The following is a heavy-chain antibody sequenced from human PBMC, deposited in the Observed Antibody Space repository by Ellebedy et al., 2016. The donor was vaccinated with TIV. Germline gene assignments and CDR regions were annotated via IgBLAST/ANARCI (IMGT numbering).Heavy chain of an antibody. V-gene: IGHV3-21*01. J-gene: IGHJ4*02. Sequence: GESLKISCAASGSTFSGFTMNWVRQAPGKGLEWVSSISSSGTYIHNADSVKGRFIISRDNAKNSLYLQMNSLRVEDTAIYYCARPAAAYSSSWYDFDCWGQGTLVTVSS. CDR1: GSTFSGFT. CDR3: ARPAAAYSSSWYDFDC. D-gene: IGHD6-13*01. CDR2: ISSSGTYI.